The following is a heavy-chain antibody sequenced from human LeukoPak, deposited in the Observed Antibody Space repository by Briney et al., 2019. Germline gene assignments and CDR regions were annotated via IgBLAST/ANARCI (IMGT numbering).Heavy chain of an antibody. CDR2: IYITGSS. Sequence: SETLSLTCTVSGNSNSSYFWTWIRQPAGKGLEWLGRIYITGSSNYNPSLKTRVTMSVDTSKNQFSLNLSSVTAADTAVYYCARDNPVSGNRGIDYWGQGTLVTVSS. CDR3: ARDNPVSGNRGIDY. D-gene: IGHD6-19*01. V-gene: IGHV4-4*07. J-gene: IGHJ4*02. CDR1: GNSNSSYF.